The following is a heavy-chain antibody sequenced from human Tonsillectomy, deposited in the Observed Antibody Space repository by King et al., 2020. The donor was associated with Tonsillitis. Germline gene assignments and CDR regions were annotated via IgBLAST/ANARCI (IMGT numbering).Heavy chain of an antibody. V-gene: IGHV1-69*12. Sequence: QLVQSGAEVKKPGSSVKVSCKASGGTFSSYAISWVRQAPGQGLEWMGGIIPIFGTPNYAQNFQGRVTITADESTSTAYMELSSLRSEDTAVYYCARDSSVFRMKVDIAATGYYYGMDVWGQGTTVTVSS. CDR2: IIPIFGTP. CDR1: GGTFSSYA. D-gene: IGHD5-12*01. CDR3: ARDSSVFRMKVDIAATGYYYGMDV. J-gene: IGHJ6*02.